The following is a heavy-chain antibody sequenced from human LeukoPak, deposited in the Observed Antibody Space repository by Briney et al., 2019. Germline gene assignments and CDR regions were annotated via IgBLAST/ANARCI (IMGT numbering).Heavy chain of an antibody. CDR3: AKGARTVPMTF. J-gene: IGHJ4*02. CDR1: GFTVSSNY. Sequence: PGGSLRLSCAASGFTVSSNYMSWVRQAPGKGLEWVSSISDDSGVTLYADSVKGRFTISRDNSKSTLYLQMNSLRVEDTAVYYCAKGARTVPMTFWGQGALVTVSS. D-gene: IGHD3/OR15-3a*01. V-gene: IGHV3-23*01. CDR2: ISDDSGVT.